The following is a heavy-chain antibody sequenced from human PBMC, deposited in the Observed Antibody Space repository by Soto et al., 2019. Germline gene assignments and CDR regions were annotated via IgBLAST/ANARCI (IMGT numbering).Heavy chain of an antibody. V-gene: IGHV4-31*03. Sequence: SETLSLTCTVSGFSISSGGYYWSWIRQHPGKGLEWIGYIYYSGSTYYNPSLKSRVTISVDTSKNQFSLKLSSVTAADTAVYYCARADGLVVVPAAPRYYYFDYWGQGTLVTVSS. CDR2: IYYSGST. D-gene: IGHD2-2*01. CDR1: GFSISSGGYY. J-gene: IGHJ4*02. CDR3: ARADGLVVVPAAPRYYYFDY.